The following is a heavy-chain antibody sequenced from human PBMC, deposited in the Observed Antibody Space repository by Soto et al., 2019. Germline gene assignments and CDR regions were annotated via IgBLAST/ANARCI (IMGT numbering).Heavy chain of an antibody. CDR3: ASKFGELLADAFDI. CDR2: IYHSGIT. V-gene: IGHV4-4*02. Sequence: QVQLQESGPGLVKPSGTLSLTCAVSGGSISSRNWWRWVRQPPGKGLEWIGEIYHSGITNYNPSLKSRVTISVDKSKNQCSLKLSSVTAADTAVYYCASKFGELLADAFDIWGQGTMVTVSS. J-gene: IGHJ3*02. D-gene: IGHD3-10*01. CDR1: GGSISSRNW.